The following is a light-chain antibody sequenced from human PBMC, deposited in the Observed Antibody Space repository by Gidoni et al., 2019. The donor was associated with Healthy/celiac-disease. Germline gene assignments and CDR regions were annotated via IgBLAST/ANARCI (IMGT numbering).Light chain of an antibody. CDR3: QQSPYT. Sequence: DIQMTQSPSSLSASVGDRVTITCRASQSISSYLNWYQQKPGKAPKLLIYAASSLQSGVPSRFSGSGSGTDFTLTISSLQPEDFATYYCQQSPYTFGQGTKQEIK. CDR2: AAS. CDR1: QSISSY. J-gene: IGKJ2*01. V-gene: IGKV1-39*01.